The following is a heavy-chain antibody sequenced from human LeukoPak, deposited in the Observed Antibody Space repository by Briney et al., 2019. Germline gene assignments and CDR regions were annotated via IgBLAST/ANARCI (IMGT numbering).Heavy chain of an antibody. CDR3: ATFKGSPYSYGPYYFDY. J-gene: IGHJ4*02. CDR1: GGSFSSYY. D-gene: IGHD5-18*01. V-gene: IGHV4-59*01. CDR2: IYNSRST. Sequence: SETLSLTCAVSGGSFSSYYWSWIRQPPGKGLEWIGYIYNSRSTYYNPSLKSRVTISLDTSKNQFSLKLSSVTAADTAIYYCATFKGSPYSYGPYYFDYWGQGTLVTVSS.